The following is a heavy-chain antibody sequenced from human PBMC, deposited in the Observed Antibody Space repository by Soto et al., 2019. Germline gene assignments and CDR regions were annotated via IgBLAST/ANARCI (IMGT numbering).Heavy chain of an antibody. CDR3: VRDMQLWRLDS. CDR2: IKTDGSVA. CDR1: GLTFRSYW. J-gene: IGHJ4*02. V-gene: IGHV3-74*03. D-gene: IGHD2-21*01. Sequence: EVQLVESGGGLVQPGESLRLSCAASGLTFRSYWMNWVRQAPGKGLVWVSRIKTDGSVAMYVDSVKGRFTISRDNAKNTLDLPMNSLRAEDTAVDYCVRDMQLWRLDSGGQGTLVTVSS.